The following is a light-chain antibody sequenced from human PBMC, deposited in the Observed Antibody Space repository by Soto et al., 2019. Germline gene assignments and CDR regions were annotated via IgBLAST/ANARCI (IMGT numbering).Light chain of an antibody. J-gene: IGKJ1*01. CDR2: DAS. Sequence: EIVLTQSPATLSLSPGERATLSCRASQSVSSYLAWYQQKPGQAPRLLIYDASNRATGIPARFSGSGSGTDFTLTISSLEPEDFAVYYCQPRSNWPPTFGQRTKVDLK. CDR3: QPRSNWPPT. CDR1: QSVSSY. V-gene: IGKV3-11*01.